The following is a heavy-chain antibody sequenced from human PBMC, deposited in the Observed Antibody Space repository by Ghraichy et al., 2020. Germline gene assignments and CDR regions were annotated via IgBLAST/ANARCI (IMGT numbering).Heavy chain of an antibody. CDR2: IYYSGST. D-gene: IGHD3-10*01. V-gene: IGHV4-59*01. Sequence: SETLSLTCTISGGSISTYYWSWIRQPPGKGLEWIANIYYSGSTNYSPSLKSRVTISVDTSKNQFSLKLSSVTAADTAVYYCARRGRVLSYFAMDVWGQGTTVTVSS. J-gene: IGHJ6*02. CDR3: ARRGRVLSYFAMDV. CDR1: GGSISTYY.